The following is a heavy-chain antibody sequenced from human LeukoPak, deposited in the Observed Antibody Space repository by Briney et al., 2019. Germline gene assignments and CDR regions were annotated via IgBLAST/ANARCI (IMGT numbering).Heavy chain of an antibody. D-gene: IGHD4-17*01. CDR1: GGSISSYY. CDR2: IYYSGST. CDR3: ARGRDYGDYVGDFDY. V-gene: IGHV4-59*12. J-gene: IGHJ4*02. Sequence: SETLSLTCTVSGGSISSYYWSWIRQPPGKGLEWIGYIYYSGSTNYNPSLKSRVTISVDTSKNQFSLKLSSVTAADTAVYYCARGRDYGDYVGDFDYWGQGTLVTVSS.